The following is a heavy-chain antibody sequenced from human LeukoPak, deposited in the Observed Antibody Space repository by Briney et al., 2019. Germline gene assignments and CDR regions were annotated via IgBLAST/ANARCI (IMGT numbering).Heavy chain of an antibody. CDR1: GGSISSYY. V-gene: IGHV4-59*01. CDR2: IYYSGST. CDR3: ARGQLVRAGYFDL. Sequence: SETLSLTCTVSGGSISSYYWSWIRQPPGKGLEWIGYIYYSGSTNYNPSLKSRVTISVDTSKNQFSLKLSSVTAADTAVYYCARGQLVRAGYFDLWGRGTMVTVSS. J-gene: IGHJ2*01. D-gene: IGHD3-10*01.